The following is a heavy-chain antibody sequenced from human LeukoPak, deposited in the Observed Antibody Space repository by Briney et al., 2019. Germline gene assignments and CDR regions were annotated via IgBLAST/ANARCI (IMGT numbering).Heavy chain of an antibody. V-gene: IGHV1-18*01. D-gene: IGHD2-15*01. CDR2: ISAYNGNT. CDR1: GYTFTSYG. J-gene: IGHJ6*04. Sequence: ASVKVSCKASGYTFTSYGISWLRQAPGQGLEWMGWISAYNGNTNYAQKLQGRVTMTTDTSTSTAYMELRSLRSDDTAVYHCARGLRYCSGGSCSSMDVWGKGTTVTVSS. CDR3: ARGLRYCSGGSCSSMDV.